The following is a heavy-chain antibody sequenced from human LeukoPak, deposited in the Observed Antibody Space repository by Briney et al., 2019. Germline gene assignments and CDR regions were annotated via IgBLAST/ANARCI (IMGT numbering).Heavy chain of an antibody. CDR3: ARDYGSGSYFDY. J-gene: IGHJ4*02. D-gene: IGHD3-10*01. CDR2: INWNGVRI. V-gene: IGHV3-20*04. CDR1: GLTFDDYG. Sequence: PGGSLRLFCEASGLTFDDYGMNWVRQAPGKGLEWVSGINWNGVRIGYADSVKGRFTISRDNAKNSLYLQMNSLRVEDTALYYCARDYGSGSYFDYWGQGTLVTVSS.